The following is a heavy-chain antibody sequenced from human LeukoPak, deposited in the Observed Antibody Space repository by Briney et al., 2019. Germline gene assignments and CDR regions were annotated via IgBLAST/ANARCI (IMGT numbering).Heavy chain of an antibody. D-gene: IGHD3-3*01. CDR1: GYTFTVYH. CDR3: ARSVTIFGVATLGY. CDR2: INPSDGST. V-gene: IGHV1-46*01. Sequence: ASVTVSFTGSGYTFTVYHMHWVRQAPGQGLEGMGVINPSDGSTTCTQKFQGRVSITTDMSTSTIYMELSSLRSDDPAVYYCARSVTIFGVATLGYWGQGTPVTVSS. J-gene: IGHJ4*02.